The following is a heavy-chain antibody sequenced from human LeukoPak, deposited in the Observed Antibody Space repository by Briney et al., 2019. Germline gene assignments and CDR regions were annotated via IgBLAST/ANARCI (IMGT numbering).Heavy chain of an antibody. D-gene: IGHD3-22*01. J-gene: IGHJ4*02. CDR2: IYYSGST. Sequence: SQILSLTCTVSGGSISSGGYYWSWIRQHPGKGLEWIGYIYYSGSTYYNPSLKSRVTISVDTSKNQFSLKLSSVTAADTAVYYCARYDSSGYCYDYWGQGTLVTVSS. CDR1: GGSISSGGYY. CDR3: ARYDSSGYCYDY. V-gene: IGHV4-31*03.